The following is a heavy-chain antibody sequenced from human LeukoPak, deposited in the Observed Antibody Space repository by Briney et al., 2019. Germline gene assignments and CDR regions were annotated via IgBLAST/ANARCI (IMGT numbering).Heavy chain of an antibody. D-gene: IGHD1-26*01. CDR3: AKDMGGSGRNWASNWFDP. CDR1: GFTFDDYG. J-gene: IGHJ5*02. Sequence: GGSLRLSXAAPGFTFDDYGMHWVLQAPGKGLEWVSLCSGVGGRTYQADSVNGRFTISRDNSKNALYLQMDSLRAEDTALYYCAKDMGGSGRNWASNWFDPWGQGTLVTVSS. V-gene: IGHV3-43*02. CDR2: CSGVGGRT.